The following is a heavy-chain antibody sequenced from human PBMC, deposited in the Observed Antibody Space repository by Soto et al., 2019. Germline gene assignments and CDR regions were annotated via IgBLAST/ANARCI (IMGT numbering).Heavy chain of an antibody. CDR2: IWYAGSNK. J-gene: IGHJ1*01. D-gene: IGHD2-21*02. CDR1: GFTFSSYG. V-gene: IGHV3-33*01. CDR3: SLPDGYFGGDCYPGYFQH. Sequence: QVQLVESGGGVVQPGRSLRLSCAASGFTFSSYGMHWVRQAPGKGLEWVAVIWYAGSNKYYADSVKGRFTISRDNSKNTLYLQMNSLRAEDTAVYYCSLPDGYFGGDCYPGYFQHWGQGTLVTVSS.